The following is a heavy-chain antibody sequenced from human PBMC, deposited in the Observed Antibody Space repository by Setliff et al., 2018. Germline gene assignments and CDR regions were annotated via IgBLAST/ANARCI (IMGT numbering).Heavy chain of an antibody. D-gene: IGHD1-26*01. CDR3: ARDRGVGATSYYYYYGMDV. CDR2: INPKSGDI. V-gene: IGHV1-2*02. J-gene: IGHJ6*02. CDR1: GYSFSDYY. Sequence: ASVKVSCKAFGYSFSDYYLHWVRQPRGQGLEWMGWINPKSGDIKYAQKFQGRVTMTRDTSISTAYMELSRLRSDDTAVYYCARDRGVGATSYYYYYGMDVWGQGTTVTVSS.